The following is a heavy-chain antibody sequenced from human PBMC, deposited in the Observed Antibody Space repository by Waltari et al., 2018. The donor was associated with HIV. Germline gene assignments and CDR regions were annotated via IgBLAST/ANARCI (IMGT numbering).Heavy chain of an antibody. V-gene: IGHV4-34*02. CDR2: INHSGSI. J-gene: IGHJ6*02. D-gene: IGHD7-27*01. Sequence: QVRLQQWGAGLLKPSETLSLPCAAYGGSFNGYYWSWIRQPPGKGLECIGEINHSGSIKYNPSLKSRVIISVDRYKNQFSLKLTSVTAADTALYYCARGSWGSGMDVWGRGTTVIVSS. CDR3: ARGSWGSGMDV. CDR1: GGSFNGYY.